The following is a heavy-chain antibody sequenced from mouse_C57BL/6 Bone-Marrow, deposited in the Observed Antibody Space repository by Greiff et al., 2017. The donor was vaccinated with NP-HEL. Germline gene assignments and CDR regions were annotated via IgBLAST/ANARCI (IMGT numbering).Heavy chain of an antibody. CDR3: ASDGLGLFSY. J-gene: IGHJ3*01. V-gene: IGHV1-61*01. Sequence: QVQLQQPGAELVRPGASVKLSCKASGYTFTSYWMDWVKQRPGQGLEWIGNINPSDGDTKYTKKLKDKDTLTVDKSSSTAYMQLTNVTSEDSAVYFCASDGLGLFSYWGQGTLVTVSA. CDR1: GYTFTSYW. D-gene: IGHD2-13*01. CDR2: INPSDGDT.